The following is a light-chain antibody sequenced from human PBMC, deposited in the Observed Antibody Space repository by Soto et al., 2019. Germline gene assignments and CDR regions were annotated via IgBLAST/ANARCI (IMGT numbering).Light chain of an antibody. Sequence: QSALTQPPSVSGSPGQSVTISCTGTSSDIGSYNRVSWYQQPPGTAPKLMIYEVSTRPSGVPDRFSGSKSGNTASLTISGLQPEDEADYYCNSYTSGNTYVFRTGTKLTVL. CDR2: EVS. J-gene: IGLJ1*01. CDR1: SSDIGSYNR. CDR3: NSYTSGNTYV. V-gene: IGLV2-18*02.